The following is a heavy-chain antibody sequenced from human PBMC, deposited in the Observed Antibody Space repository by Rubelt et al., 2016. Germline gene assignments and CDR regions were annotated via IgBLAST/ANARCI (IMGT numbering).Heavy chain of an antibody. CDR1: GGSISNYY. D-gene: IGHD4-17*01. CDR2: IFYSGST. Sequence: QVQLQESGPGLVKPSETLSLTCTVSGGSISNYYWSWIRQPPGKGLEWIGYIFYSGSTNYNPSLKSRVTISVDPSRNHFSLRQSSETAADAAVYCWAREATTTVTNGPFDYCGQGTLVTVSS. CDR3: AREATTTVTNGPFDY. V-gene: IGHV4-59*01. J-gene: IGHJ4*02.